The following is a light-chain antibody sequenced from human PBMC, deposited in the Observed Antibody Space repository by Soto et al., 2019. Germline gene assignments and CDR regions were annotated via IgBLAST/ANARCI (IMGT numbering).Light chain of an antibody. J-gene: IGKJ4*01. V-gene: IGKV3D-15*01. Sequence: EIVMTQSPPTLSVSPGERATLSCRASQSVGSKLAWYQQRPGQAPRLLIYDASNRATGIPARCSGSGSGTEFSLTSRSLQSEDFAVYSCQQYGDWPGAFGGGTKVEIK. CDR2: DAS. CDR1: QSVGSK. CDR3: QQYGDWPGA.